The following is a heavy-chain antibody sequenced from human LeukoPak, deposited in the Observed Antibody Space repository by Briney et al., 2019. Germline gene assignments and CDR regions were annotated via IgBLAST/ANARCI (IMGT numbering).Heavy chain of an antibody. CDR1: GFTFSISA. V-gene: IGHV3-30*02. CDR3: AKNYINSSSWYYYYYYMDV. J-gene: IGHJ6*03. D-gene: IGHD6-13*01. Sequence: GGSLRLSCAASGFTFSISAMSWVRQAPGKGLEWVAFIRYDGSNKYYADSVKGRFTISRDNSKNTLHLQMNSLRAEDTAVYYCAKNYINSSSWYYYYYYMDVWGKGTTVTISS. CDR2: IRYDGSNK.